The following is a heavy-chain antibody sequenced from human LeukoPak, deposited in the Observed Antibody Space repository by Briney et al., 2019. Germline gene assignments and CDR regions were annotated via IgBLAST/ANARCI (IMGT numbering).Heavy chain of an antibody. CDR2: IKQDGSEK. J-gene: IGHJ1*01. D-gene: IGHD3-22*01. V-gene: IGHV3-7*01. Sequence: GGSLRLSCAASGFTFSSYWMSWVRQAPGKGLEWVANIKQDGSEKYYVDSVKGRFTISRDNAKNSLYLQMNSLRAEDTAVYYCARDRPEPSNAWYYYDSSGYSYFQHWGQGTLVTVSS. CDR1: GFTFSSYW. CDR3: ARDRPEPSNAWYYYDSSGYSYFQH.